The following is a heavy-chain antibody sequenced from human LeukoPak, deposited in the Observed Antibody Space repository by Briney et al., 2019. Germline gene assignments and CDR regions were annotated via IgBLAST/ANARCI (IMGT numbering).Heavy chain of an antibody. CDR1: GLTFISYG. Sequence: PRGALRLSCAASGLTFISYGMHWVRQAPGKGLAWVAVIWYDGSNKYYADCVKGRFTNSRDNSNNPLYLQMNDLRAEDTAVYYCARDAGSSWYNAFDIWGQGTMVTVSS. CDR2: IWYDGSNK. D-gene: IGHD6-13*01. V-gene: IGHV3-33*01. CDR3: ARDAGSSWYNAFDI. J-gene: IGHJ3*02.